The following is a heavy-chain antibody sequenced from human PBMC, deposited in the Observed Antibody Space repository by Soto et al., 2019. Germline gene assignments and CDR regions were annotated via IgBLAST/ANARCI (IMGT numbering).Heavy chain of an antibody. D-gene: IGHD6-19*01. CDR3: ARDSLPAASIAVADAFDY. J-gene: IGHJ4*02. CDR1: GFTXSSYG. V-gene: IGHV3-33*01. Sequence: GGSLRLSCAASGFTXSSYGMHWVRQAPGKGLEWVAVIWYDGSNKYYADSVKGRFTISRDNAKNSLYLQMNSLRAEDTAVYYCARDSLPAASIAVADAFDYWGQGTLVTVSS. CDR2: IWYDGSNK.